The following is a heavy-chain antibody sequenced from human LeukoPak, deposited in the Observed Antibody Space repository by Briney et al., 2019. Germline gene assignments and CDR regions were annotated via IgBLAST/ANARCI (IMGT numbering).Heavy chain of an antibody. Sequence: SETLSLTCTVSGGSISSSSYYWGWIRQPPGTGLEWIGSIYYSGSTYYNPSLKSRVTISVDTSKNQFSLKLSSVTAADTAVYYCARYMEDPVVVVAATPHAFDYWGQGTLVTVSS. D-gene: IGHD2-15*01. V-gene: IGHV4-39*01. CDR3: ARYMEDPVVVVAATPHAFDY. J-gene: IGHJ4*02. CDR1: GGSISSSSYY. CDR2: IYYSGST.